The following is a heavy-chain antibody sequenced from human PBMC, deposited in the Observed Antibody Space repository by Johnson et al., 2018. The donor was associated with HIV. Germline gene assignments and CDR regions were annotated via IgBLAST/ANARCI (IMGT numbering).Heavy chain of an antibody. CDR2: ISSSGSTI. D-gene: IGHD3-16*01. J-gene: IGHJ3*02. CDR3: ARDRGYVWGVTGDAFDI. V-gene: IGHV3-11*04. Sequence: QVQLVESGGDLVKPGGSLRVSCVASGFVFSDSHMSWIRQAPGKGLEWISYISSSGSTIYYADSAKGRFTISRDNAKNSLYLQMNSLRAEDTAVYYCARDRGYVWGVTGDAFDIWGQGTLVAVSS. CDR1: GFVFSDSH.